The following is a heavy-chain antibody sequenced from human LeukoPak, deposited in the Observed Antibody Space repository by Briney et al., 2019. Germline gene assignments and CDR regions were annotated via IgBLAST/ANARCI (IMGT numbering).Heavy chain of an antibody. V-gene: IGHV3-7*05. Sequence: GGSLRLSCAASGFTFSNYWMTWVRQAPGKGLEWVANMNQDGSERYYVDSVKGRFTISRDNAKKSLYPQMNSLRAEDTALYYCARGLEWLDYWGREPWSPSPQ. CDR3: ARGLEWLDY. CDR2: MNQDGSER. CDR1: GFTFSNYW. J-gene: IGHJ4*02. D-gene: IGHD3-3*01.